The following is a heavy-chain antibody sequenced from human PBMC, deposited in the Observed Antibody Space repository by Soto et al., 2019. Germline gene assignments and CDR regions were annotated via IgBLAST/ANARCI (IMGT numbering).Heavy chain of an antibody. J-gene: IGHJ5*02. CDR3: AREILTGYYPAGWFDP. D-gene: IGHD3-9*01. CDR2: IYFRGST. V-gene: IGHV4-39*02. Sequence: QLQLQESGPGLVKPSENLSLTCTDSGGSVSSSSYYWGLIRQPPGKGLEWIGSIYFRGSTYYNPSLKSRLTVSVDTSKKQYSLKLTSVTAADTAVYYCAREILTGYYPAGWFDPWGQGTLVTVSS. CDR1: GGSVSSSSYY.